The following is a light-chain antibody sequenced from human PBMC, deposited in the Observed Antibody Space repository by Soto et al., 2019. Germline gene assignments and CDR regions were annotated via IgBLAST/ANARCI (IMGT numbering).Light chain of an antibody. CDR1: SSDVGGYNY. J-gene: IGLJ1*01. V-gene: IGLV2-14*01. CDR2: DVS. CDR3: SSYTTSNTRQIV. Sequence: QSALTQPASVSGSPGQSITISCTGTSSDVGGYNYVSCYQKHPGKAPKFMIYDVSNRPSGVSNRFSGSKSGNTASLTISGLQAEDEADYYCSSYTTSNTRQIVFGTGTKLTVL.